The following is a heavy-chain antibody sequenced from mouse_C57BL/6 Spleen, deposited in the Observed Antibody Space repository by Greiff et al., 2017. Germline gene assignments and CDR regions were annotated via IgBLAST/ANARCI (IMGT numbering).Heavy chain of an antibody. CDR2: IYPRSGNT. D-gene: IGHD2-4*01. V-gene: IGHV1-81*01. J-gene: IGHJ4*01. Sequence: QVQLKQSGAELARPGASVKLSCKASGYTFTSYGISWVKQRTGQGLEWIGEIYPRSGNTYYNEKFKGKATLTADKSSSTAYMELRSLTSEDSAVYFCARDSIYYDYDVLLYYAMDYWGQGTSVTVSS. CDR3: ARDSIYYDYDVLLYYAMDY. CDR1: GYTFTSYG.